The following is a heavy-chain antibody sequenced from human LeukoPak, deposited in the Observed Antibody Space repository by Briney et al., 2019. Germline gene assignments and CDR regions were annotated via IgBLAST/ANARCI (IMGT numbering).Heavy chain of an antibody. J-gene: IGHJ6*02. D-gene: IGHD3-10*01. CDR3: ARDRYYGAGSYGNYYGMDV. Sequence: GGSLRLSCAASGFTECINYLMCLRQATGKALEWVSHVYAGGSTYYADYVKGRFSISRDKSKNTLYLQMNSRTAEDSAVYYCARDRYYGAGSYGNYYGMDVWGQGTTVTVSS. CDR1: GFTECINY. V-gene: IGHV3-53*05. CDR2: VYAGGST.